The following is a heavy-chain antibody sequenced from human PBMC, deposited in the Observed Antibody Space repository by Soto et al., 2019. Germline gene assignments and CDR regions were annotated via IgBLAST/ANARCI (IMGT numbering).Heavy chain of an antibody. CDR3: AGDYLCVTAMVLWYFDL. Sequence: QVQLVESGGGVVQPGRSLRLSCAASGFTFNNDAMHWVRQAPGKGLEWVALISYDGSNKYYADSVKGPFTISSDNSKNTVYLKMNRLRDKDTAVYDGAGDYLCVTAMVLWYFDLWGRGTIVTVSS. CDR1: GFTFNNDA. V-gene: IGHV3-30-3*01. D-gene: IGHD5-18*01. CDR2: ISYDGSNK. J-gene: IGHJ2*01.